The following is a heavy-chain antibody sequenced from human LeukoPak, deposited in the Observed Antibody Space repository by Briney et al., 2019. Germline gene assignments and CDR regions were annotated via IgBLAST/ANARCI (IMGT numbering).Heavy chain of an antibody. Sequence: GGSLRLSCAASGFTFSSYSMNWFRRAPGKGLEWVSYISGGTIHYADSVKGRFAISRDNAENELYLQMNSLRAEDTAVYYCARDQRGDRKDYWGQGTLVTVSS. V-gene: IGHV3-48*01. CDR3: ARDQRGDRKDY. CDR2: ISGGTI. D-gene: IGHD3-10*01. CDR1: GFTFSSYS. J-gene: IGHJ4*02.